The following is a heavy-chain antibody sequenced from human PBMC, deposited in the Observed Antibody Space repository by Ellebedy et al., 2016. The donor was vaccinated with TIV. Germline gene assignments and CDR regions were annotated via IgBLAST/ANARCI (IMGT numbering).Heavy chain of an antibody. D-gene: IGHD3-10*01. Sequence: GESLKISXAASGFTFSNYAMSWVRQAPGKGLEWVSVIGRSGGATYFADSVKGRFTITRDDSNNTVYLQMNSLRPEDTAVYYCARDSGIRTVDVWGKGTTVTVSS. CDR3: ARDSGIRTVDV. CDR2: IGRSGGAT. V-gene: IGHV3-23*01. CDR1: GFTFSNYA. J-gene: IGHJ6*04.